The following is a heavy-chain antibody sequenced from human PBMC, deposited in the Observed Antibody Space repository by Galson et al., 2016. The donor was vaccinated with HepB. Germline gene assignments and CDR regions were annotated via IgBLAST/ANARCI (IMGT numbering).Heavy chain of an antibody. J-gene: IGHJ4*02. CDR1: GYSFAKYW. CDR3: ARQVGATHDH. Sequence: QSGAEVKKPGESLKISCQGSGYSFAKYWIVWVRQMPGKGREGMGIFFPVAFDTTYSPPFQGQFTISADSSITTAYLQWRGLKAPDTAMYYCARQVGATHDHWGQGTLVTVSS. D-gene: IGHD1-26*01. CDR2: FFPVAFDT. V-gene: IGHV5-51*01.